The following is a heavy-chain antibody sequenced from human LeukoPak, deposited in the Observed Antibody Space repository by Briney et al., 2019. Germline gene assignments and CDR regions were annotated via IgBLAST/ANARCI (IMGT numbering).Heavy chain of an antibody. V-gene: IGHV3-30*02. CDR3: AKVTYGSGTYGAFDS. CDR2: IRYDGNEK. CDR1: GFSFSSHG. J-gene: IGHJ4*02. Sequence: PGGSLRLSCAASGFSFSSHGMHWVRQASGKGLELVAFIRYDGNEKYYAGSVQGRFTVARDNSKNTLYLQMNSLRAEDTAVYYCAKVTYGSGTYGAFDSWGQGTLVTVSS. D-gene: IGHD3-10*01.